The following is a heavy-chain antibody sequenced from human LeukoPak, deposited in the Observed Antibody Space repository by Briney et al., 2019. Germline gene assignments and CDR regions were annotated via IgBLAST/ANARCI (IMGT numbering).Heavy chain of an antibody. CDR1: GGSISSYY. V-gene: IGHV4-59*08. D-gene: IGHD6-13*01. Sequence: SETLSLTCTVSGGSISSYYWSWIRQPPGKGLEWIGYIYYSGRTNYNPSLKSRVTISVDTSKNQFSLKLSSVTAADTAVYYCARYSSHTFFDYWGQGTLVTVSS. CDR3: ARYSSHTFFDY. J-gene: IGHJ4*02. CDR2: IYYSGRT.